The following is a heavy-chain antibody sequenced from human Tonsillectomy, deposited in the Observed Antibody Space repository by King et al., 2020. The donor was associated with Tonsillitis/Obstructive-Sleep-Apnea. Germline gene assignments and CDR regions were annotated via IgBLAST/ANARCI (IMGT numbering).Heavy chain of an antibody. J-gene: IGHJ4*02. D-gene: IGHD1-1*01. CDR2: INHSGST. CDR1: GGSFSGYY. V-gene: IGHV4-34*01. Sequence: VQLQQWGAGLLKPSETLSLTCAVYGGSFSGYYWSWIRQPPGKGLEWIGEINHSGSTNYNPSLKSRFTISVDTSKKQFSLNLSSVSAADTAVYYCATTTGARIDYWGQGTLVTVSS. CDR3: ATTTGARIDY.